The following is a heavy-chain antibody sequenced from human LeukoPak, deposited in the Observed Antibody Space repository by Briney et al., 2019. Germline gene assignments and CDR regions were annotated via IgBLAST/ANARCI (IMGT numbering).Heavy chain of an antibody. CDR2: ISSSSTTI. D-gene: IGHD3-22*01. Sequence: GGSLRLSCVVSGFTLSSYAMSWVRQAPGKGLEWVSYISSSSTTIYYADSVKGRFTISRDNAKNSLYLQMNSLRAEDTAVYYCARDHHRRLYDSQARDTFDFWGQGTMVTVSS. J-gene: IGHJ3*01. CDR3: ARDHHRRLYDSQARDTFDF. V-gene: IGHV3-48*01. CDR1: GFTLSSYA.